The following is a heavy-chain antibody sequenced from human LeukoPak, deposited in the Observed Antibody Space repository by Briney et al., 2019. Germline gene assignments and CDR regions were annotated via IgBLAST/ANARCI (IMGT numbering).Heavy chain of an antibody. Sequence: GGSLRLSCAASGFTFSTYAMSWVRQAPGKGLEWVSVISGSGGTTYYADSVKGRFTISRDNSKNTLYLQMDSLRAEDTAVYYCAKRFDSVWSGRNCFDPWGQGTLVTVSS. CDR2: ISGSGGTT. D-gene: IGHD6-19*01. CDR3: AKRFDSVWSGRNCFDP. CDR1: GFTFSTYA. V-gene: IGHV3-23*01. J-gene: IGHJ5*02.